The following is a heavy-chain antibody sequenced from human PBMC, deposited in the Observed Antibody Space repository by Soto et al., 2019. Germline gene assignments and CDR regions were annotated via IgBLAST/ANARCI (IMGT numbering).Heavy chain of an antibody. Sequence: GESLKISCKGSEYSFASYWIGWGRQMPGKGLEWIVIIYPGYSYTRYSPSFQGQVTISADNSISTADLQWSSLKASDTAIYYRERKVEDGYSFGYHYWGQGTPVTVSS. CDR3: ERKVEDGYSFGYHY. CDR1: EYSFASYW. J-gene: IGHJ4*02. D-gene: IGHD5-18*01. CDR2: IYPGYSYT. V-gene: IGHV5-51*01.